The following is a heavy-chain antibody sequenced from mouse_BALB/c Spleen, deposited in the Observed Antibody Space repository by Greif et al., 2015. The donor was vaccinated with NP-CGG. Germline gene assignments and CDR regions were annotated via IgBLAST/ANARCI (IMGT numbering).Heavy chain of an antibody. CDR1: GFTFSSYG. D-gene: IGHD3-3*01. Sequence: EVMLVESGGGLVKPGGSLKLSCAASGFTFSSYGLSWVRQTPEKRLEWVATISGGGSYTYYPDSVKGRFTISRDYAKNNLYLQMSSLRSEDTALYYCARHEEGRAMDYWGQGTSVTVSS. J-gene: IGHJ4*01. V-gene: IGHV5-9-2*01. CDR3: ARHEEGRAMDY. CDR2: ISGGGSYT.